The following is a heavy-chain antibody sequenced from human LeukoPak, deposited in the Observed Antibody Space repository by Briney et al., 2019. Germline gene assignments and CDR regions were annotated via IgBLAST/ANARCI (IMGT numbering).Heavy chain of an antibody. D-gene: IGHD5-24*01. Sequence: SETLSLTCTVSGGSISSYYWSWSRQPPGRGLEWIGYIYYSGSTNYNPSLKSRVTISVDASKNQFSLKLSSVTAADTAVYYCARHMATPAGPFDYWGQGTLVTVSS. J-gene: IGHJ4*02. CDR2: IYYSGST. CDR1: GGSISSYY. V-gene: IGHV4-59*08. CDR3: ARHMATPAGPFDY.